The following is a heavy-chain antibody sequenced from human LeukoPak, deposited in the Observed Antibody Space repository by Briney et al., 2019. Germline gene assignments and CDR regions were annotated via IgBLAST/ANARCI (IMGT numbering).Heavy chain of an antibody. Sequence: ETLSLTCTVSGGSISSSSYYWGWIRQPPGKGLEWIGSIYYSGSTYYNPSLKSRVTISVDTSKNQFSLKLSSVTAADTAVYYCARPGGLGGPFDYWGQGTLVTVSS. CDR2: IYYSGST. D-gene: IGHD3/OR15-3a*01. V-gene: IGHV4-39*01. CDR3: ARPGGLGGPFDY. CDR1: GGSISSSSYY. J-gene: IGHJ4*02.